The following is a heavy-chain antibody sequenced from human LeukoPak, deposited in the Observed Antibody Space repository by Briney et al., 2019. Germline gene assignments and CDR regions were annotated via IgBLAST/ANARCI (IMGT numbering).Heavy chain of an antibody. CDR3: ARGEVLRFTNYGMDV. CDR2: IYYSGST. Sequence: PSETLSLTCTVSGGSISSYYWSWIRQPPGKGLEWIGYIYYSGSTNYNPSLKSRVTISVDTSKNQFSLKLSSVTAADTAVYYCARGEVLRFTNYGMDVWGQGTTVTVSS. D-gene: IGHD3-3*01. V-gene: IGHV4-59*01. CDR1: GGSISSYY. J-gene: IGHJ6*02.